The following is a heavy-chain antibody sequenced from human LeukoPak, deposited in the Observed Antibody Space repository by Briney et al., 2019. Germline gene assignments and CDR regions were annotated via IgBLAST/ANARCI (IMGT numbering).Heavy chain of an antibody. D-gene: IGHD3-3*01. CDR3: ACSKSSVFWSGYLEAFHH. V-gene: IGHV3-30*02. CDR2: IRYDGSNR. J-gene: IGHJ1*01. CDR1: GVTLSRYG. Sequence: TGGSLRLSCAASGVTLSRYGMHWVRQAPGKGLEWVAFIRYDGSNRNYADSVRGRFTIFRDNSKNTLYLQMNSLRPEDTAVYYCACSKSSVFWSGYLEAFHHWGQGTLVTVSS.